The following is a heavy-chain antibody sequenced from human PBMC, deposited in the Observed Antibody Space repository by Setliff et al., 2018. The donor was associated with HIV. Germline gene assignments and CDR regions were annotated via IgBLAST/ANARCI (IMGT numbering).Heavy chain of an antibody. CDR2: INVGKGDT. CDR3: ARGALLAVFDFDH. V-gene: IGHV1-3*01. CDR1: GYTFTTYS. J-gene: IGHJ4*01. Sequence: ASVKVSCKAFGYTFTTYSLHWGRQAPGQSLEWMGWINVGKGDTKYSQEFQGRITIITDTYANTGYMELSSLRSDDTAVYFCARGALLAVFDFDHWGHGTLVTVS. D-gene: IGHD3-10*01.